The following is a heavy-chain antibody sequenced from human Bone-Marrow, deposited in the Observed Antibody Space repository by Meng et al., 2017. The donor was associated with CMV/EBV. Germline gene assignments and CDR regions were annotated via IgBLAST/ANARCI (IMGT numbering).Heavy chain of an antibody. Sequence: GESLKISCAASGFTFSNAWMSWVRQAPGKGLEWVSSISSSGGTIQYSDSVKGRFTISRDNAKNSVYLLMSSLRAEDTAFYYCARDALSSGGDYWGQGALVTVSS. J-gene: IGHJ4*02. D-gene: IGHD6-19*01. CDR2: ISSSGGTI. CDR1: GFTFSNAW. CDR3: ARDALSSGGDY. V-gene: IGHV3-21*01.